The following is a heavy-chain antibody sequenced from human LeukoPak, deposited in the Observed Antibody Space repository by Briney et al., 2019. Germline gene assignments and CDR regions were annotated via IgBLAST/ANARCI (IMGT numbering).Heavy chain of an antibody. Sequence: SETLSLTCTVSGGSISSYYWSWIRQPPGKGLEWIGYIYYSGSTNYNPSLKSRVTISVDTSKNQFSLKLSSVTAADTAVYYCARGQLLRTDAFDIWGQGTMVTVSS. V-gene: IGHV4-59*01. CDR3: ARGQLLRTDAFDI. CDR2: IYYSGST. D-gene: IGHD3-3*01. CDR1: GGSISSYY. J-gene: IGHJ3*02.